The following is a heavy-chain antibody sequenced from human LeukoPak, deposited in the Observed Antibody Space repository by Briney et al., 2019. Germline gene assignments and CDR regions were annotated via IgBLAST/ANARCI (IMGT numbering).Heavy chain of an antibody. CDR3: AKAFIFCSGVNCNLDY. Sequence: GGSLRLSCAASGFTVSSNYMSWVRQAPGKGLEWVSVIYSGGSTYYADSVKGRFTISRDNSKNTLYLQMNSLRAEDTAVYYCAKAFIFCSGVNCNLDYWGQGTLVTVSS. D-gene: IGHD2-15*01. CDR2: IYSGGST. J-gene: IGHJ4*02. V-gene: IGHV3-53*01. CDR1: GFTVSSNY.